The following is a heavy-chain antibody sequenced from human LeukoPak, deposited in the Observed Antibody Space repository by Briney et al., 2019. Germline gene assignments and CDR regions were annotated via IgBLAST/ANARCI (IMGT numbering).Heavy chain of an antibody. Sequence: ASVKVSCKASGYTFTSYAMNWVRQAPGQGLEWMGWIYPNSGGTNYAQKFQGRVTVTRDTSISTAYMQLSRLRSDDTAVYYCATGRGYSYGFDYWGQGTLVTVSS. D-gene: IGHD5-18*01. CDR1: GYTFTSYA. J-gene: IGHJ4*02. CDR2: IYPNSGGT. V-gene: IGHV1-2*02. CDR3: ATGRGYSYGFDY.